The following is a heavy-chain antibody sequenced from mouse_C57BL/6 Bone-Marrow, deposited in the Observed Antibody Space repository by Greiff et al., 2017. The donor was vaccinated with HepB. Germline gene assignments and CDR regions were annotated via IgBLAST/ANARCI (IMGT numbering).Heavy chain of an antibody. CDR1: GFTFSSYG. D-gene: IGHD2-1*01. CDR3: ARLDGNPFAY. J-gene: IGHJ3*01. V-gene: IGHV5-6*01. Sequence: EVKLVESGGDLVKPGGSLKLSCAASGFTFSSYGMSWVRQTPDKRLEWVATISSGGSYTYYPDSVKGRFTISRDNAKNTLYLQMSSLKSEDTAMYYCARLDGNPFAYWGQGTLVTVSA. CDR2: ISSGGSYT.